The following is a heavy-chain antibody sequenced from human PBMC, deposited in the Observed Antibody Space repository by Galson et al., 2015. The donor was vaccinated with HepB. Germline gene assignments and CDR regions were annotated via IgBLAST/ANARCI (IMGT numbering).Heavy chain of an antibody. Sequence: SLRLSCAASGFTFISYAMLWVRQAPGKGLEWVTFISYDGSNKYYADSVKGRFTISRDNSKQTLYLEMNSLRADDTAVYYCARAGNPTVVRGVIRGPAGGWFDPWGQGTLVTVSS. V-gene: IGHV3-30-3*01. D-gene: IGHD3-10*01. CDR1: GFTFISYA. CDR3: ARAGNPTVVRGVIRGPAGGWFDP. CDR2: ISYDGSNK. J-gene: IGHJ5*02.